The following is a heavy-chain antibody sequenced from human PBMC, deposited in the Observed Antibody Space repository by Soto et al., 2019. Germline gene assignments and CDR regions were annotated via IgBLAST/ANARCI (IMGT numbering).Heavy chain of an antibody. CDR2: IYPGDSDT. V-gene: IGHV5-51*01. CDR3: ARVQDIVATPFDY. J-gene: IGHJ4*02. CDR1: GYSFTTYW. D-gene: IGHD5-12*01. Sequence: PGESLKISXQGSGYSFTTYWIGWVRQMPGKGLEWMGIIYPGDSDTRYSPSFQGQVTISADKSISTAYLQWSSLKASGTAMYYCARVQDIVATPFDYWGQGTLVTVSS.